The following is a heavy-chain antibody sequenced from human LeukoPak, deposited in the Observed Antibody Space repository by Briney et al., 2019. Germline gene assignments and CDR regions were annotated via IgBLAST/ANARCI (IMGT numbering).Heavy chain of an antibody. V-gene: IGHV1-8*01. CDR2: MNPDSGNT. J-gene: IGHJ4*02. CDR3: ALLATTVVTRFDY. CDR1: GYTFSNYN. Sequence: ASVKVSCKASGYTFSNYNINWVRQVTGQGLEWMGWMNPDSGNTGYAQRFQGRVTLTRNPSISTAYMEVSSLRSEDTAVYYCALLATTVVTRFDYWGQGTLVTVSS. D-gene: IGHD4-23*01.